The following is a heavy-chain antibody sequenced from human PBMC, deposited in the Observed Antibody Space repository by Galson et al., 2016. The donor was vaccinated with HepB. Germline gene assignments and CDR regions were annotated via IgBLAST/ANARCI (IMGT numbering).Heavy chain of an antibody. CDR3: AKWGYNWNLDRLDA. CDR1: GFTFSIHD. Sequence: SLRLSCAASGFTFSIHDMHWVRQAPGKGLEWVSAIETAGDTYYPDSVKGRCTISRENAKNSLYLQMNSLRAGATAVYYCAKWGYNWNLDRLDAWGQGTLVTVSS. CDR2: IETAGDT. D-gene: IGHD1-1*01. V-gene: IGHV3-13*01. J-gene: IGHJ5*02.